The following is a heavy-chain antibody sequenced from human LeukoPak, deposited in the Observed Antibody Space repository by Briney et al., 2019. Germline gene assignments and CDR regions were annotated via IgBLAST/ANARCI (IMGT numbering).Heavy chain of an antibody. CDR2: ILHDGSKT. CDR1: GFSFKSYA. V-gene: IGHV3-30*18. D-gene: IGHD3-10*01. CDR3: AKDRYGSGNNWLDP. J-gene: IGHJ5*02. Sequence: GRSLRLSCRASGFSFKSYAMHWVRQAPGKGLEWLAFILHDGSKTYHADSINGRFTISRHNSDNTLFLQMSSLTTEDTGVYYCAKDRYGSGNNWLDPWGQGTLVTVSS.